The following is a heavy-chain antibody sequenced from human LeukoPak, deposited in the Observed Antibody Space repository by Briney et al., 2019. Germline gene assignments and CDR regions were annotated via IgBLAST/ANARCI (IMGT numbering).Heavy chain of an antibody. Sequence: SETLYLTCTVSGGSINNHYWSWIRQPPGMGLEWVGYIYFTGTTNYNPSLKSRVTISLDKSKNQFSLKLSSVTATDTAIYYCARGGGSPRNWGQGTLVTVSS. J-gene: IGHJ4*02. CDR2: IYFTGTT. CDR3: ARGGGSPRN. V-gene: IGHV4-59*11. CDR1: GGSINNHY. D-gene: IGHD3-10*01.